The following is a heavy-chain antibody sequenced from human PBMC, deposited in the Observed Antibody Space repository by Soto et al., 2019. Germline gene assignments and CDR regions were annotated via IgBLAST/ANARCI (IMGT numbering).Heavy chain of an antibody. V-gene: IGHV3-9*01. CDR2: ISWNSDSI. J-gene: IGHJ4*02. D-gene: IGHD6-13*01. CDR1: GFTFDDYA. Sequence: AGGSLRLSCAASGFTFDDYAMHYVRQAPGKGLEGVSGISWNSDSIDYADSVKGRFTISRDNGKNSLYLQMNSVRAEDTALYYCAKEAAAGTYFDYWGQGTLVTVSS. CDR3: AKEAAAGTYFDY.